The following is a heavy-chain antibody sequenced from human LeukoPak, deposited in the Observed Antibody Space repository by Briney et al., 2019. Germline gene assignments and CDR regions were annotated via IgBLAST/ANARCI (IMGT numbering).Heavy chain of an antibody. V-gene: IGHV4-59*08. Sequence: PSETLSLTCSVSGDSINGYSWSWIRLPPGKGLEWIGSVHYSGTTDYNPSLKSRLAISVGTSKKQFSLNLSSVTATDTAIYYCARHGSWSSRQYYFDYWGQGTLVTVSS. CDR2: VHYSGTT. CDR3: ARHGSWSSRQYYFDY. J-gene: IGHJ4*02. CDR1: GDSINGYS. D-gene: IGHD1-26*01.